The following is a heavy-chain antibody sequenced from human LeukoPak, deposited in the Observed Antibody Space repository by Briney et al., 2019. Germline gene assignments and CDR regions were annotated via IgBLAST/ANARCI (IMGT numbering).Heavy chain of an antibody. D-gene: IGHD3-22*01. V-gene: IGHV1-46*01. Sequence: GASVKVSCKASGYTFTSYYMHWVRRAPGQGLEWMGIINPSGGSTRYAQKFQDRVNMTRDTSTSTVYMKLSSLRSEDTAVYYCARGGDSSGYYYPNAAYWGQGTLVTVSS. CDR1: GYTFTSYY. CDR3: ARGGDSSGYYYPNAAY. CDR2: INPSGGST. J-gene: IGHJ4*02.